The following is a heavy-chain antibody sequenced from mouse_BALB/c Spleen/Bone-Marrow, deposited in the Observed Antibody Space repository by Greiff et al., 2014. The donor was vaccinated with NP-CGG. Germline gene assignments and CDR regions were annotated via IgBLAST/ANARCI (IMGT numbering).Heavy chain of an antibody. CDR1: GFNIKDAY. Sequence: EVQLQQSGAELVKPGASVKLSCTASGFNIKDAYMHWVKQRPEQGLGWIGRIDPANGNTKYDPKFQGKATITADTSSNTAYLQLSSLTSEDTAVYYCASYYYGSSSFAYWGQGTLVTASA. CDR3: ASYYYGSSSFAY. J-gene: IGHJ3*01. V-gene: IGHV14-3*02. D-gene: IGHD1-1*01. CDR2: IDPANGNT.